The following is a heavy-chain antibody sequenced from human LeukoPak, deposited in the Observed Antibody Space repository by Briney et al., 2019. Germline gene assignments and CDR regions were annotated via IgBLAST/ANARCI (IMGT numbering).Heavy chain of an antibody. V-gene: IGHV4-34*01. Sequence: TSETLSLTCGAYGGLFSGYYWSWIRQPPGELVEWSGEINPSGSTNYNPSLKSRVTLSADTSKNQFSLPLNSVTAADTAVYYCARRRLGYYFDYWGQGTLVTVSS. CDR1: GGLFSGYY. CDR2: INPSGST. D-gene: IGHD5-24*01. J-gene: IGHJ4*02. CDR3: ARRRLGYYFDY.